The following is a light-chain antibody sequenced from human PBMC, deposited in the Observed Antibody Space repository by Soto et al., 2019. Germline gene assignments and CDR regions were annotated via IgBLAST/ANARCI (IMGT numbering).Light chain of an antibody. CDR2: DAS. V-gene: IGKV1-9*01. CDR1: QGISTY. Sequence: DIQLTQSPSFLYASVGDRVTITCRASQGISTYLAWYQQRPGKAPKLLIYDASTLQSGVPSRFSGSRSGTEFTLTISSLQPEDLATYYCQQLNGYVALTFGGGTKV. J-gene: IGKJ4*01. CDR3: QQLNGYVALT.